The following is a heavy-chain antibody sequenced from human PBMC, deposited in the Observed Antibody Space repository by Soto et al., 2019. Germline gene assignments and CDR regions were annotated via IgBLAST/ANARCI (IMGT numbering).Heavy chain of an antibody. J-gene: IGHJ4*02. Sequence: ASVKVSCKASGYTFTSYGISWVRQAPGQVLEWMGWISAYNGNTNYAQKLQGRVTMTTDTSTSTAYMELRSLRSDDTAVYYCARDGLRFLEWLLDPFDYWGQGTLVTVSS. CDR3: ARDGLRFLEWLLDPFDY. CDR1: GYTFTSYG. D-gene: IGHD3-3*01. V-gene: IGHV1-18*01. CDR2: ISAYNGNT.